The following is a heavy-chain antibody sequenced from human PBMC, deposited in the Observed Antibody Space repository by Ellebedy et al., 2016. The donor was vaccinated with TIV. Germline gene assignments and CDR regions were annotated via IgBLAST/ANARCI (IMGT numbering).Heavy chain of an antibody. V-gene: IGHV4-30-4*08. CDR3: CLILRSGSLITGVY. CDR1: GSSLSSGGSY. D-gene: IGHD3-10*02. J-gene: IGHJ4*02. Sequence: SETLSLTXSVSGSSLSSGGSYRSWIRHPPVKGLEWIGYIYYGGNTYYNPSLISRVTISADTSRNQFSLKLTSVTAADTAVYYCCLILRSGSLITGVYWGQGSLVTVSS. CDR2: IYYGGNT.